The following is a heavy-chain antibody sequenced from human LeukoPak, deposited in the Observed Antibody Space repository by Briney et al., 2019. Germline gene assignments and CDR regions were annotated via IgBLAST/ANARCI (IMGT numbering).Heavy chain of an antibody. CDR1: GGSISSYY. CDR3: ARDGGYTIHDY. V-gene: IGHV4-59*12. Sequence: PSETLSLTCTVSGGSISSYYRSWIRQPPGKGLEWIAYIYNTGSTNYNPSLKSRVTMSVDTSKNQFSLKLTSVTAADTAVYYCARDGGYTIHDYWGQGTLVTVSS. D-gene: IGHD6-13*01. J-gene: IGHJ4*02. CDR2: IYNTGST.